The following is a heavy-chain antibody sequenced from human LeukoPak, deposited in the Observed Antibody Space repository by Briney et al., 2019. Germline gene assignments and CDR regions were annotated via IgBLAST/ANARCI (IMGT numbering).Heavy chain of an antibody. CDR2: ISGSGGST. CDR3: AKVLRRWLQHPGAFDI. J-gene: IGHJ3*02. CDR1: GSTFSSYA. D-gene: IGHD5-24*01. V-gene: IGHV3-23*01. Sequence: GGSLRLSCAASGSTFSSYAMSWVRQAPGKGLEWVSAISGSGGSTYYADSVKGRFTISRDNSKNTLYLQMNSLRAEDTAVYYCAKVLRRWLQHPGAFDIWGQGTMVTVSS.